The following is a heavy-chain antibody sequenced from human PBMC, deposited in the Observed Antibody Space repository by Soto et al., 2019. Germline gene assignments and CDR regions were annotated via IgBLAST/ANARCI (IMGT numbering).Heavy chain of an antibody. J-gene: IGHJ4*02. CDR1: GFTFDDYG. CDR2: VNWNGGST. V-gene: IGHV3-20*04. Sequence: EVQLVESGGGVLRPGGSLRLSCAASGFTFDDYGMSWARQSPGKGLEWVSGVNWNGGSTGYADSVKGRFTISRDNAKNSLYLKMISLRAEDTAFYYCVRGASLNFDYWGQGTLVTVSS. CDR3: VRGASLNFDY. D-gene: IGHD1-26*01.